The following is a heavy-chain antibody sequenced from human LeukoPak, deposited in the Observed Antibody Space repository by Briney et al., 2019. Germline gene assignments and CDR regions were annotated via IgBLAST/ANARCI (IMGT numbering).Heavy chain of an antibody. CDR2: IYTSGST. D-gene: IGHD3-10*01. Sequence: PSQTLSLTSTVAGGSVSSSSYYWSWIRQPAGKGLEWIGRIYTSGSTNYNPSLKSRVTISVDTSKNQFSLKLSSVTAADTAVYYCASCHNFGYYYYYMDVWGKGTTVTVSS. CDR3: ASCHNFGYYYYYMDV. V-gene: IGHV4-61*02. J-gene: IGHJ6*03. CDR1: GGSVSSSSYY.